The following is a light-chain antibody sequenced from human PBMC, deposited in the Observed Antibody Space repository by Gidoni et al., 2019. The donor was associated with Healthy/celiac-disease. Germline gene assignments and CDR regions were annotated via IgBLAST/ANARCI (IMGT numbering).Light chain of an antibody. CDR1: QSISSW. V-gene: IGKV1-5*03. CDR2: KAS. J-gene: IGKJ2*01. Sequence: DIQMTQSPSTLSASVGDRVTITCRASQSISSWLAWYQQKPGKAPKLLIYKASSLESGVPSRFSGSGSGTEFTLTISSLQPDDFATYYCQQYNSYSPEHTFGQXTKLEIK. CDR3: QQYNSYSPEHT.